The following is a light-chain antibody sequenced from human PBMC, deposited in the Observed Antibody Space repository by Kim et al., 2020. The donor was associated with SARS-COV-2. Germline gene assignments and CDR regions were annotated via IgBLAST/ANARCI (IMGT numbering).Light chain of an antibody. CDR3: NSRDSNDNVV. Sequence: VALGQTVSITCQGDSHRSYYATWYQQKPGQAPILVIYGKNNRPSGIPDRFSGSSSGNTASLTITGTQAGDEADYYCNSRDSNDNVVFGGGTQLTVL. CDR2: GKN. V-gene: IGLV3-19*01. J-gene: IGLJ2*01. CDR1: SHRSYY.